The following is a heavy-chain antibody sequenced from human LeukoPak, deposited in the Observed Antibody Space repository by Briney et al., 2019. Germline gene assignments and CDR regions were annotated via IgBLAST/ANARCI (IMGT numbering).Heavy chain of an antibody. D-gene: IGHD6-19*01. Sequence: GGSLRLSCAASGFTFSSYSMNWVRQAPGKGLEWVSSISSSSSYIYYADSVKGRFTISRDNAKNSLYLQMNSLRAEDTAVYYCAKDARRTFGLSSGLYRGSYYFDYWGQGTLVTVSS. V-gene: IGHV3-21*01. J-gene: IGHJ4*02. CDR3: AKDARRTFGLSSGLYRGSYYFDY. CDR1: GFTFSSYS. CDR2: ISSSSSYI.